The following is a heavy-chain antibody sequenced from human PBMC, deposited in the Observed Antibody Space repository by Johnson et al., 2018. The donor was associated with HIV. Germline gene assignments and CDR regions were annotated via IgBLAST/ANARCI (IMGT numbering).Heavy chain of an antibody. CDR3: ARGYGVYATSFDV. J-gene: IGHJ3*01. CDR2: IKSKTDGGTT. Sequence: VQLVESGGGVVQPGRSLRLSCAASGFTFSSYAMHWVRQAPGKGLEWVGRIKSKTDGGTTDYAAPVKGRFTISRDDSKNTLYLQMNSLKTEDTAVYYCARGYGVYATSFDVWGQGTVVAVSS. V-gene: IGHV3-15*01. CDR1: GFTFSSYA. D-gene: IGHD5/OR15-5a*01.